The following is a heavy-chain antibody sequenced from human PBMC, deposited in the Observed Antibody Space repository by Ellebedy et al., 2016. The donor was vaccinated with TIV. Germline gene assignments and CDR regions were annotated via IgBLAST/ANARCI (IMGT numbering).Heavy chain of an antibody. Sequence: GESLKISXAASGFTFSTHAMSWVRQAPGKGPEWVSAVRGNGVSTYYADSVKGRFTISRDNSKNTVYLQMNSLRAEDTAVYYCATEDYDPARFDYWGQGTLVTVSS. CDR2: VRGNGVST. J-gene: IGHJ4*02. D-gene: IGHD4-17*01. CDR3: ATEDYDPARFDY. V-gene: IGHV3-23*01. CDR1: GFTFSTHA.